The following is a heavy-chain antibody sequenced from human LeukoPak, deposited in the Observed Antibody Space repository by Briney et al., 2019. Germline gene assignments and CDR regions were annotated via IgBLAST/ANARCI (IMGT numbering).Heavy chain of an antibody. Sequence: GGSLRLSCAASGFTFSAYAMTWVRQASGKGLEWVSAISAGGDRTYYTDSVKGRFTISRDSSKNTLYLQMDSLRAEDTAVYYCARHAASPIAAAGTRWGQGTLVTVSS. V-gene: IGHV3-23*01. D-gene: IGHD6-13*01. CDR2: ISAGGDRT. J-gene: IGHJ4*02. CDR1: GFTFSAYA. CDR3: ARHAASPIAAAGTR.